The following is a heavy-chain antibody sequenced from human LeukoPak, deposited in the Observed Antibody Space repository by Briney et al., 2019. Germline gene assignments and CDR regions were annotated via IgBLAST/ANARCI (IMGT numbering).Heavy chain of an antibody. CDR3: ASASGKFDY. D-gene: IGHD2-15*01. CDR2: IYRGGST. CDR1: GFTVSSNY. V-gene: IGHV3-66*02. J-gene: IGHJ4*02. Sequence: PGGSLRLSCAASGFTVSSNYMSWVRQAPGKGLEWVSVIYRGGSTYYEDSVMGRFTISRDNSKNTLYLQMNSLRAEDTAVNYCASASGKFDYWGQGTLVTVSS.